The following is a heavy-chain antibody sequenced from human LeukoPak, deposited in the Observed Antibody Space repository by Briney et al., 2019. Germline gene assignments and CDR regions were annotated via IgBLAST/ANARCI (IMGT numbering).Heavy chain of an antibody. J-gene: IGHJ4*02. Sequence: SETLSLTCTVSGGSISSYYWNWIRQPAGKGLEWIGRIYTSGSTNYNPSLKSRVTMSVDTSKNQFSLKLSSVTAADTAVYYCARTKPRGYCSGGSCYANFDYWGQGTLVTVSS. V-gene: IGHV4-4*07. D-gene: IGHD2-15*01. CDR1: GGSISSYY. CDR3: ARTKPRGYCSGGSCYANFDY. CDR2: IYTSGST.